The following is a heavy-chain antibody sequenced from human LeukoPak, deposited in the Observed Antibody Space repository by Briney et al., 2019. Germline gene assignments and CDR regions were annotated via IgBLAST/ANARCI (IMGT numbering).Heavy chain of an antibody. CDR3: ASSITVTTDY. CDR2: IYHSGST. Sequence: SETLSLTCTVSGGSISSYYWGWIRQPPGEGLEWIGSIYHSGSTYYNPSLKSRVTMSVDTSKNQFSLKLRSVTAADTAVYYCASSITVTTDYWGQGILVTVSS. D-gene: IGHD4-17*01. CDR1: GGSISSYY. V-gene: IGHV4-59*04. J-gene: IGHJ4*02.